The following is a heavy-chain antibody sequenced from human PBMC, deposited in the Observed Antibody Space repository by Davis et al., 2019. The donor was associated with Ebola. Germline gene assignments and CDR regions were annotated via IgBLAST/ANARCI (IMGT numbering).Heavy chain of an antibody. Sequence: GESLKISCKGSGYSFTSYWIAWVRQMPGKGLEWMGIIYPDDSDTRYSPSFQGQVTISADRSINTAYLQWSSLKASDTAMYYCARQGSFYYYYYGMDVWGQGTTVTVSS. J-gene: IGHJ6*02. CDR2: IYPDDSDT. D-gene: IGHD3-10*01. CDR1: GYSFTSYW. CDR3: ARQGSFYYYYYGMDV. V-gene: IGHV5-51*01.